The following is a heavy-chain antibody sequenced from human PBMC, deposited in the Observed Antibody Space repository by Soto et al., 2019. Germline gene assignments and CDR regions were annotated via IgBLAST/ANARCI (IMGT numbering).Heavy chain of an antibody. CDR1: GFTFSSYG. Sequence: GGSLRLSCAASGFTFSSYGMHWVRQAPGKGLEWVAVISYDGSNKYYADSVKGRFTISRDNSKNTLYLQMNSLRAEDTAVYYCAKTAGMWDYYGMDVWGQGTTVTVSS. CDR2: ISYDGSNK. J-gene: IGHJ6*02. V-gene: IGHV3-30*18. D-gene: IGHD6-13*01. CDR3: AKTAGMWDYYGMDV.